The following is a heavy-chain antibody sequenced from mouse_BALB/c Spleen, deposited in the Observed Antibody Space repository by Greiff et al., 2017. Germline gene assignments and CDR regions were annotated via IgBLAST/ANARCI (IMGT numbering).Heavy chain of an antibody. Sequence: VQLQQSGAELMKPGASVKISCKATGYTFSSYWIEWVKQRPGHGLEWIGEILPGSGSTNYNEKFKGKATFTADTSSNTAYMQLSSLTSEDSAVYYCARYDRYDRAMDYWGQGTSVTVSS. CDR3: ARYDRYDRAMDY. J-gene: IGHJ4*01. V-gene: IGHV1-9*01. CDR1: GYTFSSYW. D-gene: IGHD2-14*01. CDR2: ILPGSGST.